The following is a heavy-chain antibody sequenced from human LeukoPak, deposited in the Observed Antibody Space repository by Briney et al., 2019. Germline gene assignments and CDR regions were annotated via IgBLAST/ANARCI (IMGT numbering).Heavy chain of an antibody. Sequence: PSQTLSLTCTVSGDSISSGDYYWSWIRQHPGKGLEWIGYIYYSGSTYYNPSLKSRLTISVDTSKNQFSLKLNSVTAADTAVYYCARDQLLLGHFDYWGQGTLVTVSS. J-gene: IGHJ4*02. CDR2: IYYSGST. D-gene: IGHD4-23*01. V-gene: IGHV4-31*03. CDR1: GDSISSGDYY. CDR3: ARDQLLLGHFDY.